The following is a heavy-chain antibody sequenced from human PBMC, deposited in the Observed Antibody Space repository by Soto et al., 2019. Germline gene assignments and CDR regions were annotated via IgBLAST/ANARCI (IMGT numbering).Heavy chain of an antibody. D-gene: IGHD6-13*01. CDR2: IYWDDDK. CDR1: GFSLSTIGVA. Sequence: SGPTLVNPTQTLTLTCTFSGFSLSTIGVAVGWIRQPPGKALEWLVLIYWDDDKRYSPSLKSRLTITKDTSKNQVVLTLTNMDPVDTATYYCAKQQVVKEYFDYWGQGALVTVS. CDR3: AKQQVVKEYFDY. J-gene: IGHJ4*02. V-gene: IGHV2-5*02.